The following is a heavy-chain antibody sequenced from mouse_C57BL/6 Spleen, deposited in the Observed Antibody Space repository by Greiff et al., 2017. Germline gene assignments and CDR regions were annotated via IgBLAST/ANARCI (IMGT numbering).Heavy chain of an antibody. J-gene: IGHJ1*03. CDR2: INYDGSST. V-gene: IGHV5-16*01. CDR1: GFTFSDYY. D-gene: IGHD1-1*01. Sequence: DVKLVESEGGLVQPGSSMKLSCTASGFTFSDYYMAWVRQVPEKGLEWVANINYDGSSTYYLDSLKSRFIISRDNAKNILYLQMSSLKSEDTATYYCARLYYYGSADVWGTGTTVTVSS. CDR3: ARLYYYGSADV.